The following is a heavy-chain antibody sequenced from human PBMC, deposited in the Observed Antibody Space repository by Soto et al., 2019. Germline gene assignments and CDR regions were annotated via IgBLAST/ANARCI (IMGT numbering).Heavy chain of an antibody. CDR2: ISSSSRYI. D-gene: IGHD3-9*01. CDR3: ARGFDILTGLYFQH. V-gene: IGHV3-21*01. J-gene: IGHJ1*01. Sequence: EVQLVESGGGLVKPGGSLRLSCAASGFTFSSYSMNWVRQAPGKGLEWVSSISSSSRYIYYPDSVKGRFTISRDNXXNSLELQMSSLRAEDTAVYYCARGFDILTGLYFQHWGQGTLVTVSS. CDR1: GFTFSSYS.